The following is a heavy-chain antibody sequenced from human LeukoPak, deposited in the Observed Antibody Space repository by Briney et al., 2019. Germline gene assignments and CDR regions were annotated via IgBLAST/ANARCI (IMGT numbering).Heavy chain of an antibody. D-gene: IGHD1-1*01. J-gene: IGHJ4*02. CDR3: ARAPSWTLPDY. CDR2: IGTAGDT. Sequence: PGGSLRLSCAASGFTFSSYDMHWVRQATGKGLEWVSAIGTAGDTYYPGSVKGRFTISRENAKNSLYLQMNSLRAGDTAVYYCARAPSWTLPDYWGQGTLVTVSS. V-gene: IGHV3-13*01. CDR1: GFTFSSYD.